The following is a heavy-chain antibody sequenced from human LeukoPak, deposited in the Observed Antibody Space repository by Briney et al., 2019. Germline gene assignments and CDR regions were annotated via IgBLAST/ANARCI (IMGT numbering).Heavy chain of an antibody. CDR2: ISDTTSTI. V-gene: IGHV3-48*01. CDR3: ARSTVTSSYYYMDV. J-gene: IGHJ6*03. Sequence: GGSLRLSCAASGFTFSYYNMNWVRQAPGKGLEWVSYISDTTSTIYYADSVKGRFTISRDNAKNSLHLQMNSLRAEDTAVYFCARSTVTSSYYYMDVWGKGTTVIVSS. CDR1: GFTFSYYN. D-gene: IGHD4-11*01.